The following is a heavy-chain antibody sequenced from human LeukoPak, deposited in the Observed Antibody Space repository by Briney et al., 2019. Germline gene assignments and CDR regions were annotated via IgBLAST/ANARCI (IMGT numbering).Heavy chain of an antibody. J-gene: IGHJ4*02. CDR2: VGGSGGTI. CDR3: ARDLYYGTNFPGFEY. V-gene: IGHV3-11*01. CDR1: GFTFTDYY. D-gene: IGHD4-23*01. Sequence: AGGSLRLSCVASGFTFTDYYMSWIRQTPGKGLEWIAHVGGSGGTIYYADSMRGRVTISRDNTKNSVYLQMHSLRPEDTAVYHCARDLYYGTNFPGFEYWGLGTLVSVSS.